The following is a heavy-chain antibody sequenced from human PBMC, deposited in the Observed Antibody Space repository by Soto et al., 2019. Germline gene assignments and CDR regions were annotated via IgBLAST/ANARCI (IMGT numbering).Heavy chain of an antibody. Sequence: GGSLRLSCAASGFTFSSYAMSWVRQAPGKGLEWVSAISGSGGSTYYADSVKGRFTISRDNSKNTLYLQMNSLRAEDTAVYYCAKDRYYDFWSGPRGWFDPWGQGTLVTVSS. J-gene: IGHJ5*02. CDR2: ISGSGGST. CDR1: GFTFSSYA. D-gene: IGHD3-3*01. V-gene: IGHV3-23*01. CDR3: AKDRYYDFWSGPRGWFDP.